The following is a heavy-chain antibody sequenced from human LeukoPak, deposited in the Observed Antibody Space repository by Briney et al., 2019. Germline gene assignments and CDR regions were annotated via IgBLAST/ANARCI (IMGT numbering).Heavy chain of an antibody. CDR2: GHSSGST. D-gene: IGHD1-26*01. Sequence: SETLSLTCTVSGDSITNDNYYWNWIRQPPGKGLEWIGSGHSSGSTYYSPSLKSRVTVSADTSKNRFSLKLSSVTAADTAMYYCASLTGSYSLGYFDYWGQGTLVPVSS. CDR1: GDSITNDNYY. CDR3: ASLTGSYSLGYFDY. V-gene: IGHV4-39*02. J-gene: IGHJ4*02.